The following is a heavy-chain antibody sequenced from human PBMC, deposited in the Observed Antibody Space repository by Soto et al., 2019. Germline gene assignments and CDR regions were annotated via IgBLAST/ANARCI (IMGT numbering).Heavy chain of an antibody. CDR3: ASLRGATQRGVSSSWQPPLRYYGMDV. D-gene: IGHD6-13*01. CDR2: IYYSGST. Sequence: PSETLSLTCTVSGGSISSGGYYWSWIRQHPGKGLEWIGYIYYSGSTYYNPSLKSRVTISVDTSKNQFSLKLSSVTAADTAVYYCASLRGATQRGVSSSWQPPLRYYGMDVWGQGTTVTVSS. CDR1: GGSISSGGYY. J-gene: IGHJ6*02. V-gene: IGHV4-31*03.